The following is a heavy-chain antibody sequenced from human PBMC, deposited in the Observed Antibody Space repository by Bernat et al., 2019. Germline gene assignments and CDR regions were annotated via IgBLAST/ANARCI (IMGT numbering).Heavy chain of an antibody. V-gene: IGHV1-69*02. J-gene: IGHJ4*01. D-gene: IGHD3-10*01. CDR2: TIPTVGHS. CDR3: ATAESRFASGIDN. Sequence: QVQLVPSAAEAMMPGSSVTVSCLASGGNFRASTITWVRQAPGLGLQWLGRTIPTVGHSNYAQSFQGRVTITADASSTTSYMRLKNLRPEDTAIYYCATAESRFASGIDNWGHGTLVTVS. CDR1: GGNFRAST.